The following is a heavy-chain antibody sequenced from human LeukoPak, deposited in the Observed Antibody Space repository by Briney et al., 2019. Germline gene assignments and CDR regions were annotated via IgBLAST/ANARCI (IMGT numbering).Heavy chain of an antibody. CDR1: GGSTSSYY. CDR2: IYYSGST. V-gene: IGHV4-59*01. CDR3: AGPYSSGWHRG. D-gene: IGHD6-19*01. J-gene: IGHJ4*02. Sequence: SQTLSLTCTVSGGSTSSYYWSWIRQPPGKGLEWIGYIYYSGSTNYNPSLKSRVTISVDTSKNQFSLKLSSVTAADTAVYYCAGPYSSGWHRGWGQGTLVTVSS.